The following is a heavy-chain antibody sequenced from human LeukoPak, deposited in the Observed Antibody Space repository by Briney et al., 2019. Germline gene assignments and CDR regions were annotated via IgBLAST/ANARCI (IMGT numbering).Heavy chain of an antibody. J-gene: IGHJ4*02. Sequence: PGGSLGLSCAASGFTFNSYGMHWVRQAPGKGLEWVAVISYDGSNKYYADSVKGRFTISRDNSKNSLYLQMNSLRAEDTAVYYCAKLWTGTTSYWGQGTLVTVSS. D-gene: IGHD1-1*01. CDR2: ISYDGSNK. V-gene: IGHV3-30*18. CDR3: AKLWTGTTSY. CDR1: GFTFNSYG.